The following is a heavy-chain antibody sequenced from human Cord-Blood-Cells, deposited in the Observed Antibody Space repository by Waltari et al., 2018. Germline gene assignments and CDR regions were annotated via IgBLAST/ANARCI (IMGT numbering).Heavy chain of an antibody. V-gene: IGHV1-69*01. CDR3: ASLKVGAARSFDI. D-gene: IGHD6-6*01. CDR1: GGTFSSYA. CDR2: FSRFCCPS. J-gene: IGHJ3*02. Sequence: QVQLVQSGAEVKKPGYPVKVSCKASGGTFSSYATNWVRQAHGQGCEWMGGFSRFCCPSNYAQWFQGMVTIAADESTSTPYMELSSLRSEDTAVYYCASLKVGAARSFDIWGQGTMVTVSS.